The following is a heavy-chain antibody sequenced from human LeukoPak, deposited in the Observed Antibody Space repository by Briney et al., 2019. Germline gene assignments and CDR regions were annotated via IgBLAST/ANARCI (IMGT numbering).Heavy chain of an antibody. CDR1: GFTFSSYA. J-gene: IGHJ3*02. CDR2: ISESGRYI. V-gene: IGHV3-21*01. D-gene: IGHD1-26*01. CDR3: ARGHSGSYQRTDAFDI. Sequence: GRSLRLSCAASGFTFSSYAMHWVRQAPGTGLEWVSSISESGRYIYFRASLKGRFTVSGDNAENSLYLQMNGLRVEDTAVYYCARGHSGSYQRTDAFDIWGRGTLVTVSS.